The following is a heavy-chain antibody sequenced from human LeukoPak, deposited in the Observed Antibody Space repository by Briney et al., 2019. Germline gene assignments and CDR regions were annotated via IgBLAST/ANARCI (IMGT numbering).Heavy chain of an antibody. J-gene: IGHJ4*02. CDR2: IIPIFGTA. CDR1: GGTFSSYA. CDR3: ARHENYYGSGSYYTVPGY. D-gene: IGHD3-10*01. Sequence: SVKVSCKASGGTFSSYAISWVRQAPGQGLEWMGGIIPIFGTANYAQKFQGRVTITADESTSTAYMELSSLRSEDTAVYYCARHENYYGSGSYYTVPGYWGQGTLVTVSS. V-gene: IGHV1-69*13.